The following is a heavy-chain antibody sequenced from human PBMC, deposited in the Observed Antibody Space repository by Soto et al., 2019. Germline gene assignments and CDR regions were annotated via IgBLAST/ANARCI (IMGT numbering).Heavy chain of an antibody. D-gene: IGHD3-22*01. Sequence: GGSLRLSCAASGFTFSTDGMHWVRQAPGKGLEWVAFIQYHGINKDYADSVKGRFTISRDNSRNTLYLQMNSLRAEDTAVYYCARCLDYDSSGYYLDFWGQGALVTVSS. V-gene: IGHV3-33*05. CDR3: ARCLDYDSSGYYLDF. CDR1: GFTFSTDG. CDR2: IQYHGINK. J-gene: IGHJ4*02.